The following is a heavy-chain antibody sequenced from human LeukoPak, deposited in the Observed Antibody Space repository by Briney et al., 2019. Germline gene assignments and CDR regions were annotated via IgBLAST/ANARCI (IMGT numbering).Heavy chain of an antibody. J-gene: IGHJ4*02. CDR1: GYAFTRYS. Sequence: ASVKVSCEASGYAFTRYSMQWVRQAPGQGLEWMGVINPGGGSTNYAQKFQGKVTLTRDTPTSTVYMELSSLTSEDTAVYYCARERDSSGSSAYWGQGTLVTVSS. CDR3: ARERDSSGSSAY. D-gene: IGHD6-25*01. V-gene: IGHV1-46*01. CDR2: INPGGGST.